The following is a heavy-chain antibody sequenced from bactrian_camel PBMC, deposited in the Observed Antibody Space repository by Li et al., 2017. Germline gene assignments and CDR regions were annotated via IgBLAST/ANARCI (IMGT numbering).Heavy chain of an antibody. Sequence: HVQLVESGGGSVQPGGSLRLSCSISAYTSGSLCMGWFRQAPGKEREGVAGIESDGSTSYADSVKGRFTVSQDSAKNILYLQMNSLEPEDTAMYYCAAARTVYAGDVLGKNQYEYWGQGTQVTVS. D-gene: IGHD3*01. CDR3: AAARTVYAGDVLGKNQYEY. V-gene: IGHV3S53*01. CDR1: AYTSGSLC. J-gene: IGHJ4*01. CDR2: IESDGST.